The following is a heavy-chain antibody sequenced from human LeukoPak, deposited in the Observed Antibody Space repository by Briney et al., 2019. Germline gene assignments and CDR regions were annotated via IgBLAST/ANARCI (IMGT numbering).Heavy chain of an antibody. D-gene: IGHD1-26*01. Sequence: GASVKVSCKASGYTFTGYYMHWVRQAPGQGLEWMGWINPNSGGTDYAQKFQGRVTMTRDTSISTAYMELSRLRSDDTAVYYCARLDRSLLSTAFDIWGQGTMVTVPS. CDR2: INPNSGGT. V-gene: IGHV1-2*02. J-gene: IGHJ3*02. CDR3: ARLDRSLLSTAFDI. CDR1: GYTFTGYY.